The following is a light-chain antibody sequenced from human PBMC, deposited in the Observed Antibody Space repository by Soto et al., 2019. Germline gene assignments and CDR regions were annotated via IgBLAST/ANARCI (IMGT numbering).Light chain of an antibody. J-gene: IGKJ1*01. Sequence: DIQMTQSPSSVSASVGDRVTISFRASQGISSWLVWYQQKPGKAPKLLIYAASSLQSGVPSRFSGSGSGTDFTLTISSLQHEDVATYYCQKYNGAPPWTFGQGTKVDIK. CDR2: AAS. V-gene: IGKV1-27*01. CDR1: QGISSW. CDR3: QKYNGAPPWT.